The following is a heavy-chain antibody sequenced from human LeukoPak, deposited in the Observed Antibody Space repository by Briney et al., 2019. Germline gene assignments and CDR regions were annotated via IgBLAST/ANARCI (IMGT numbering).Heavy chain of an antibody. Sequence: PGESLKISCKASGYIFTSYWIGWVRQMPGKGREGMVIIYPGDSDTRYSPSFQGKVTISADKSISTAYLQWSSLKASDTAMYYCARLLYERTTGLGYYGSGSYSDYWGQGTLVTVSS. J-gene: IGHJ4*02. CDR2: IYPGDSDT. CDR1: GYIFTSYW. CDR3: ARLLYERTTGLGYYGSGSYSDY. V-gene: IGHV5-51*01. D-gene: IGHD3-10*01.